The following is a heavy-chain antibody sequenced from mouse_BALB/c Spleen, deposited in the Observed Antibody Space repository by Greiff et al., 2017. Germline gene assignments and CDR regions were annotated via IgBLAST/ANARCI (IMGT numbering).Heavy chain of an antibody. CDR3: ARAYGNYEAWFAY. CDR1: GFTFSSYA. CDR2: ISSGGSYT. Sequence: EVKLMESGGGLVKPGGSLKLSCAASGFTFSSYAMSWVRQSPEKRLEWVAEISSGGSYTYYPDTVTGRFTISRDNAKNTLYLEMSSLRSEDTAMYYCARAYGNYEAWFAYWGQGTLVTVSA. V-gene: IGHV5-9-4*01. D-gene: IGHD2-10*02. J-gene: IGHJ3*01.